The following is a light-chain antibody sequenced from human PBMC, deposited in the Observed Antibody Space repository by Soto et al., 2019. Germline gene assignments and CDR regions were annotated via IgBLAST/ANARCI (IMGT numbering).Light chain of an antibody. CDR1: SSNIGSND. CDR2: DNN. J-gene: IGLJ1*01. V-gene: IGLV1-51*01. CDR3: GTWLSDSYV. Sequence: QSVLTQPPSVSAAPGQKVTIPCSGGSSNIGSNDVCWYQQVPGTAPKVLIYDNNKRPSGIPDRFSGSKSGTSATLGISGLQTGDEADYYCGTWLSDSYVFGSGTKVTVL.